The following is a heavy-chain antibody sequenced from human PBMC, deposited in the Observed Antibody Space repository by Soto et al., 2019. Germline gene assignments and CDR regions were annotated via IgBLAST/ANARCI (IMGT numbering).Heavy chain of an antibody. CDR3: ARGAYYYDSSGLSY. CDR1: GFTFSSYS. CDR2: IISSSSTI. J-gene: IGHJ4*02. V-gene: IGHV3-48*01. D-gene: IGHD3-22*01. Sequence: GGSLRLSCAASGFTFSSYSMNWVRQAPGKGLEWVSYIISSSSTIYYADSVKGRFTISRDNAKNSLYLQMNSLRAEDTAVYYCARGAYYYDSSGLSYWGQGTLVTVSS.